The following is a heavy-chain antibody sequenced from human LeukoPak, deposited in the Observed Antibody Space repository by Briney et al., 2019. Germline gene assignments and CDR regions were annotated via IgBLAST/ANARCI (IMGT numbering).Heavy chain of an antibody. J-gene: IGHJ5*02. V-gene: IGHV1-2*02. Sequence: ASVKVSCKASGYTFTGYYMHWVRQAPGQGLEWMGWINPNSGGTNYAQKLQGRVTMTTDTSTSTAYMELRSLRSDDTAVYYCARVGPLYSYGPNWFDPWGQGTLVTVSS. D-gene: IGHD5-18*01. CDR1: GYTFTGYY. CDR2: INPNSGGT. CDR3: ARVGPLYSYGPNWFDP.